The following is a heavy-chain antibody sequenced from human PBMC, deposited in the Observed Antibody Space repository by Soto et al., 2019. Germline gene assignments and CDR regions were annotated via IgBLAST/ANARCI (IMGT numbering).Heavy chain of an antibody. CDR2: INHSGST. D-gene: IGHD6-13*01. CDR3: TRLYSSSWYFWGSRLTNYYYGMDV. CDR1: GGSFSGYY. V-gene: IGHV4-34*01. J-gene: IGHJ6*02. Sequence: SETLSLTCAVYGGSFSGYYWSWIRQPPGKGLEWIGEINHSGSTNYNPSLKSRVTISVDTSKNQFSLKLSSVTAADTAVYYCTRLYSSSWYFWGSRLTNYYYGMDVWGQGTTVTVSS.